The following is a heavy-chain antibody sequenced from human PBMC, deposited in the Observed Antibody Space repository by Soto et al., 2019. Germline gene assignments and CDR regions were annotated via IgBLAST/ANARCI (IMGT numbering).Heavy chain of an antibody. J-gene: IGHJ4*02. CDR3: TKNYYFDS. CDR2: INIVGGNT. V-gene: IGHV3-23*01. Sequence: VQRLESGGGLVQPGGSLRLSCAASGFTFSNYAMSWVRQAPGKALEWVSSINIVGGNTNYADSVRGRFTMSRDDSKNTVFLQMNSLRAEDTAIYYCTKNYYFDSWGQRTLVTVSS. CDR1: GFTFSNYA.